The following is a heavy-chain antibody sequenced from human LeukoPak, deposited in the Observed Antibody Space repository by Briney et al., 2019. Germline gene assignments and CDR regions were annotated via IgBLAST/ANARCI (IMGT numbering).Heavy chain of an antibody. Sequence: PGGSLRLSCAASGFTFSSYSMNWVRQAPGKGLEWVSAISGSGGSTYYADSVKGRFTISRDNSKNTLYLQMNSLRAEDTAVYYCAKDLDHFIVVVPAAILLWGQGTLVTVSS. D-gene: IGHD2-2*01. CDR3: AKDLDHFIVVVPAAILL. CDR1: GFTFSSYS. V-gene: IGHV3-23*01. CDR2: ISGSGGST. J-gene: IGHJ4*02.